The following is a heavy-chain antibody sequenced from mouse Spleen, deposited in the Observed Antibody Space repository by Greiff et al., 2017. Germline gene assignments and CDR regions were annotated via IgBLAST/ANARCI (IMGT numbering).Heavy chain of an antibody. CDR2: IRNKANGDTT. V-gene: IGHV7-3*01. D-gene: IGHD1-1*01. CDR1: GFTFTDYY. CDR3: ARHDYSAWFAY. Sequence: DVRLVESGGGLVQPGGSLSLSCAASGFTFTDYYMSWVRQPPGKALEWLGFIRNKANGDTTEYSASVKGRFTISRDNSQSILYLQMNALRAEDSATYFCARHDYSAWFAYSGQGTLVTVSA. J-gene: IGHJ3*01.